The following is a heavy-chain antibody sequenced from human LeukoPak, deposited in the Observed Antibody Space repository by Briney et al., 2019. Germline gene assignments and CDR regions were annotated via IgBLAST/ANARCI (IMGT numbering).Heavy chain of an antibody. CDR2: INPNSGGT. J-gene: IGHJ4*02. Sequence: GASVKVSCKASGYTFTGYYMHWVRQAPGQGLEWMGWINPNSGGTNYAQKVQGRVTMTRDTSISTAYMELSRLRSDDTAVYYCARHDYGDYVGYFDYWGQGTLVTVSS. V-gene: IGHV1-2*02. D-gene: IGHD4-17*01. CDR3: ARHDYGDYVGYFDY. CDR1: GYTFTGYY.